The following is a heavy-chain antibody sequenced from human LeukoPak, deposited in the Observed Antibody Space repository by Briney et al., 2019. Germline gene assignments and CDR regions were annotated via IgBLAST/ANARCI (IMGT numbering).Heavy chain of an antibody. CDR2: ISASGGST. D-gene: IGHD1-26*01. CDR1: GFTFSSYA. V-gene: IGHV3-23*01. Sequence: GGSLRLSCVASGFTFSSYAMSWVREAPGKGLEWVSHISASGGSTYYADSVKGRFTISRDSSKNTLYLQMNSLRADDTALYYCAKGGTYTRAAFDIWGQGTMVTLSS. J-gene: IGHJ3*02. CDR3: AKGGTYTRAAFDI.